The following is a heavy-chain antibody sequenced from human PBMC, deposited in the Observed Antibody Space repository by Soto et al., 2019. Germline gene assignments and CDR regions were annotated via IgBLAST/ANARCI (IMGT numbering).Heavy chain of an antibody. CDR1: GGSISKFY. J-gene: IGHJ5*02. CDR2: VYATGTT. Sequence: SETLSLTCNVSGGSISKFYWAWIRKAAGNGLEWMGRVYATGTTDYNPSLRSRVAMSVDISKKTFSLRLRSVTGADSGVYYCVRDGSKSLRDWFDPWGQGILVTVSS. V-gene: IGHV4-4*07. CDR3: VRDGSKSLRDWFDP.